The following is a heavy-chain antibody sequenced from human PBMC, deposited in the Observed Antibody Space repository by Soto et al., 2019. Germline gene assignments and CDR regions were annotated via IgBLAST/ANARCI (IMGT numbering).Heavy chain of an antibody. Sequence: TGGSLRLSCAASGFTFSRFELHWVRQAPGKGLEWISYISSSGSTAYYESSVEGRFTISRDNANNSVYLQMDSLRAEDTALYYCTRAAWFPYLSFYWGQGALVTVSS. CDR1: GFTFSRFE. D-gene: IGHD3-10*01. CDR2: ISSSGSTA. J-gene: IGHJ4*02. CDR3: TRAAWFPYLSFY. V-gene: IGHV3-48*03.